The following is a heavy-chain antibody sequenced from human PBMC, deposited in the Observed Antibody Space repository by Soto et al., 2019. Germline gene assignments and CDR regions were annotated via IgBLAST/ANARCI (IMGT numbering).Heavy chain of an antibody. CDR3: ARLNRSSGWYSYYYYYGMDV. CDR2: IDPSDSYT. D-gene: IGHD6-19*01. Sequence: PGESLKISCKGSGYSFTSYWISWVRQMPGKGLEWMGRIDPSDSYTNYSPSFQGHVTISADKSISTAYLQWSSLKASDTAMYYCARLNRSSGWYSYYYYYGMDVWGQGTTVTVSS. J-gene: IGHJ6*02. CDR1: GYSFTSYW. V-gene: IGHV5-10-1*01.